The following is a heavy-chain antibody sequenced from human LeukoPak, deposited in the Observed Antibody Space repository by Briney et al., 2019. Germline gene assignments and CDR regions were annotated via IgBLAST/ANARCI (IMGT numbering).Heavy chain of an antibody. CDR3: ARYNSDWGGEDY. J-gene: IGHJ4*02. Sequence: EAGGSLRLSCAASGFTFTNYWMSWVRQAPGKGLEWVANIKQDGSEKYFVDSVKGRFTISRDNAKNSLYLQMNSLRAEDTAVYYCARYNSDWGGEDYWGQGTLVTVSS. CDR1: GFTFTNYW. CDR2: IKQDGSEK. V-gene: IGHV3-7*01. D-gene: IGHD6-25*01.